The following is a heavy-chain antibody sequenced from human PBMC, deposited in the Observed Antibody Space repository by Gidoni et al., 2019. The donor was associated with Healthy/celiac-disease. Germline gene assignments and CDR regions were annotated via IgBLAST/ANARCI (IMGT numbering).Heavy chain of an antibody. CDR3: AKDWGGRGMDV. V-gene: IGHV3-43*01. J-gene: IGHJ6*02. CDR2: VSWDGCST. Sequence: EVQLVESGGGGVQPGGSLRLSCADPGFTFDDYTMHWFRQAPGKGLEWVSLVSWDGCSTYYADSVKGRFTISRDNSKSSLYLQMNSLRTEDTALYYCAKDWGGRGMDVWGQGATVTVSS. D-gene: IGHD3-3*01. CDR1: GFTFDDYT.